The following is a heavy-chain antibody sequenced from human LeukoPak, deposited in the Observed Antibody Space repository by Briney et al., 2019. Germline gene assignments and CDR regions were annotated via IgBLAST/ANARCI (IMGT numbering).Heavy chain of an antibody. CDR3: ARGVEYSSSSFFDY. V-gene: IGHV1-69*05. Sequence: ASVKVSCKASVGTFSSYAISWVRQAPGQGLECMGGIIPIFGTANYAQKFQGRVTITTDESTSTAYMELSSLRSEDTAVYYCARGVEYSSSSFFDYWGQGTLVTVSS. CDR2: IIPIFGTA. CDR1: VGTFSSYA. D-gene: IGHD6-6*01. J-gene: IGHJ4*02.